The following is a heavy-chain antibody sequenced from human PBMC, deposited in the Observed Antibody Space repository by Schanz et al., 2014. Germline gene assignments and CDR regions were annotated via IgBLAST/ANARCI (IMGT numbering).Heavy chain of an antibody. J-gene: IGHJ4*02. V-gene: IGHV3-21*01. CDR1: RFTFSSYS. CDR3: VTWSTTYLYQDY. Sequence: EVQLVESGGGLVKPGGSLRLSCEASRFTFSSYSFNWVRQAPGKGLEWVSSITASGDYMHYADSVKGRFTISRDNSKNTLSLQMDDLRGDDTAMYYCVTWSTTYLYQDYWGQGTLVSVSA. D-gene: IGHD1-26*01. CDR2: ITASGDYM.